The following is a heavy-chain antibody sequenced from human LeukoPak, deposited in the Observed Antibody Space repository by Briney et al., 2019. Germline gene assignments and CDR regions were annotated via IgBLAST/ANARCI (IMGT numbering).Heavy chain of an antibody. CDR2: IYYSGST. Sequence: SETLSLTCSVSGGSISSSSYYWAWIRQPPGKGLEWIASIYYSGSTYYNPSLKSRVTISVDTSKNQFSLKLSSVTAADTAVYYCASQVASYYYYMDVWGKGTTVTISS. CDR3: ASQVASYYYYMDV. J-gene: IGHJ6*03. V-gene: IGHV4-39*01. CDR1: GGSISSSSYY.